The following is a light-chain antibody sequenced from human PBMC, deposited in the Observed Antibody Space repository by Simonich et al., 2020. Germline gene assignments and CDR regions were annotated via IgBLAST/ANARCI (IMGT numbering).Light chain of an antibody. CDR1: SGSIASNY. V-gene: IGLV6-57*01. J-gene: IGLJ3*02. CDR2: ADN. Sequence: NFMLTQPHSVSESPGKTVTISCTRSSGSIASNYVQWYHQSPGSSPTTVIYADNQKPSWVPDRFSGSIDSSSNSASLTISGLKTEDEADYYCQSYDSSNQVFGGGTKLTVL. CDR3: QSYDSSNQV.